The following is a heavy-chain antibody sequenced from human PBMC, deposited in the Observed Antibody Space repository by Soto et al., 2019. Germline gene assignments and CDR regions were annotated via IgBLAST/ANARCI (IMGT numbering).Heavy chain of an antibody. CDR1: GYSISSGYY. V-gene: IGHV4-38-2*01. CDR2: IYHRGST. Sequence: PSETLSLTCAVSGYSISSGYYWGWIRQPPGKGLEWIGSIYHRGSTYYNPSLKSRVTISVDTSKNQFSLKLSSVTAADTAVYYCARVGVTMVRGVINYYYYYGMDVWGQGTTVT. D-gene: IGHD3-10*01. CDR3: ARVGVTMVRGVINYYYYYGMDV. J-gene: IGHJ6*02.